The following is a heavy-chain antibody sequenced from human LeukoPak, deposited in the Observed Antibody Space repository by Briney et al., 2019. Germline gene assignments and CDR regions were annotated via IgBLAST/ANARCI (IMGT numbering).Heavy chain of an antibody. Sequence: GGSLRLSCAASGFIITNNYMNWVRQAPGKGLEWVSVIYGDDETNYADSVKGRFTISRDTSKNTLDLQMNSLRADDTAVYYCVLNYGSGSYYLPLWGQGTLVTVSS. CDR3: VLNYGSGSYYLPL. CDR1: GFIITNNY. CDR2: IYGDDET. V-gene: IGHV3-53*01. D-gene: IGHD3-10*01. J-gene: IGHJ4*02.